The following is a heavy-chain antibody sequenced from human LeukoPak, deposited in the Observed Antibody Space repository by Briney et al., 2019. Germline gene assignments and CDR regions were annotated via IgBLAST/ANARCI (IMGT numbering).Heavy chain of an antibody. V-gene: IGHV3-30*04. CDR2: VSYDGTKK. CDR3: ARVRHGSVRGGFDV. Sequence: GRSLRLSCAASGFTFNNYAVHWVRQAPGRGLEWVAIVSYDGTKKHYADSVQGRFTISRDSSHNTLFLQMNNVKTDDTALYYCARVRHGSVRGGFDVWGQGTLVTVSS. D-gene: IGHD3-10*01. J-gene: IGHJ3*01. CDR1: GFTFNNYA.